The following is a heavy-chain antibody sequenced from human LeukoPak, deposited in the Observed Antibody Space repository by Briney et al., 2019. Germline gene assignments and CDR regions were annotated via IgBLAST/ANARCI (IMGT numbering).Heavy chain of an antibody. CDR3: ARDRRYSSGWYYFDY. J-gene: IGHJ4*02. V-gene: IGHV3-23*01. CDR1: GFTFSSYA. CDR2: ISGSGGST. Sequence: PGGSLRLSCAASGFTFSSYAMSWVRQAPGKGLEWVSAISGSGGSTYYADSVKGRFTISRDNSKNTLYLQMNSLRAEDTAVYYCARDRRYSSGWYYFDYWGQGTLVTVSS. D-gene: IGHD6-19*01.